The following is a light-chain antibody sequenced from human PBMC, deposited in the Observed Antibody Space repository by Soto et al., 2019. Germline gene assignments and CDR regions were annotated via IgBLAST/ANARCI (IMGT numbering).Light chain of an antibody. CDR1: TGAVTSGYY. CDR2: STS. V-gene: IGLV7-43*01. Sequence: CASSTGAVTSGYYANWFQQKPGQAPRALISSTSNKHSWTPARFSGSLLGGKAALTLSGVQPEDEAEYYCLLFYRDAWVFGGGTKLTVL. CDR3: LLFYRDAWV. J-gene: IGLJ3*02.